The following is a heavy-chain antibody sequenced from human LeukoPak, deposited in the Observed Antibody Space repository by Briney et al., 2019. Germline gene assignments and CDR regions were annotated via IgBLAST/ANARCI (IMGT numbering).Heavy chain of an antibody. J-gene: IGHJ4*02. V-gene: IGHV3-53*01. CDR3: ARGDDSGYYDYFDY. CDR1: GFTVDSNY. CDR2: IYTGGNT. Sequence: GGSLRLSCAASGFTVDSNYLSWVRQAPGKGLEWVSTIYTGGNTYYAASVKGRFTISRDFSKNTVFLHMNSLRAEDTAMYYCARGDDSGYYDYFDYRGQGALVTVSS. D-gene: IGHD3-22*01.